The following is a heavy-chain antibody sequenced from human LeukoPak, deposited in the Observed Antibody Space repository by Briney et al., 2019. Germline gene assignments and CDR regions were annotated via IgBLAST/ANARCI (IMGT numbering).Heavy chain of an antibody. Sequence: SGGSLRLSCAASGFTFSIYEMNWVRQGPGKELEWVSYISSGGSTIYHADSVKGRFTIARDNAKNSLHLQMNSLRAEDTAVYYCARENGNSYGYLDYWGQGTLVTVSS. J-gene: IGHJ4*02. CDR2: ISSGGSTI. CDR1: GFTFSIYE. CDR3: ARENGNSYGYLDY. D-gene: IGHD5-18*01. V-gene: IGHV3-48*03.